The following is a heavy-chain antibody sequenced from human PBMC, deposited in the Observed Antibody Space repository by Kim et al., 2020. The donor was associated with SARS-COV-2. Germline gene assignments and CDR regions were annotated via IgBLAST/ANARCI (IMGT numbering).Heavy chain of an antibody. D-gene: IGHD2-8*02. J-gene: IGHJ1*01. CDR1: GGSISSSSYY. CDR3: ASGGIYLAEYFQH. Sequence: SETLSLTCTVSGGSISSSSYYWGWIRQPPGKGLEWIGSIYYSGSTYYNPSLKSRVTISVDTSKNQFSLKLSSVTAADTAVYYCASGGIYLAEYFQHWGQGTLVTVSS. V-gene: IGHV4-39*01. CDR2: IYYSGST.